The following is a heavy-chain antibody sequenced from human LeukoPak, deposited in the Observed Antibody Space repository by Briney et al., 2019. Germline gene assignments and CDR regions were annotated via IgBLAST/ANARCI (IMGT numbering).Heavy chain of an antibody. CDR1: GFTFDDYA. Sequence: PGRSLRLSCAASGFTFDDYAMHWVRQAPGKGLEWVSGISWNSGSIGYADSVKGRFTISRDNAKNSLYLQMNSLRAEDTALYYCAKDTKGSVPAALDYWGQGTLVTVSS. V-gene: IGHV3-9*01. CDR2: ISWNSGSI. CDR3: AKDTKGSVPAALDY. J-gene: IGHJ4*02. D-gene: IGHD2-2*01.